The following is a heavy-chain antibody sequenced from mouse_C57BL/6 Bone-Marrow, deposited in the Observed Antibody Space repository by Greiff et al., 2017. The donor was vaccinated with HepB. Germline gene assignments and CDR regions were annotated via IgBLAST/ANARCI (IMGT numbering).Heavy chain of an antibody. CDR2: INSDGGST. D-gene: IGHD2-4*01. Sequence: DVKLQESGGGLVQPGESLKLSCESNEYEFPSHDMSWVRKTPEKRLELVAAINSDGGSTYYPDTMERRFIISRDNTKKTLYLQMSSLRSEDTALYYCARYDYDAHFDYWGQGTTLTVSS. CDR1: EYEFPSHD. CDR3: ARYDYDAHFDY. J-gene: IGHJ2*01. V-gene: IGHV5-2*01.